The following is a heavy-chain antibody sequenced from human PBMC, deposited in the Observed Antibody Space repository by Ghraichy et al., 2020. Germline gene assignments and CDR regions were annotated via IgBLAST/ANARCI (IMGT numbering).Heavy chain of an antibody. CDR3: AKDRGGTMVRGVRFDY. D-gene: IGHD3-10*01. CDR2: ISGGGGST. CDR1: GFTFSSYA. Sequence: GGSLRLSCAASGFTFSSYAMSWVRQAPGKGLEWVSGISGGGGSTYYADSVKGRFTISRDNSKNTLYLQMNSLRAEDTAVYYCAKDRGGTMVRGVRFDYWGQGTMVTVYS. J-gene: IGHJ4*02. V-gene: IGHV3-23*01.